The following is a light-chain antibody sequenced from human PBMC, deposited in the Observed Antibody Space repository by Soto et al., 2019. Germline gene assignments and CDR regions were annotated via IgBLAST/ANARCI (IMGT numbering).Light chain of an antibody. CDR2: DGS. CDR1: SSDVGGYNY. CDR3: SSYTRSSTPYV. J-gene: IGLJ1*01. Sequence: QSALTQPASVSGSPGQSITISCTGTSSDVGGYNYVSWYQQHPANAPKLIIYDGSNPPSGVSNRFSGSKSGNTASLDISGIQAEDEADYYCSSYTRSSTPYVFGTGTKVTVL. V-gene: IGLV2-14*01.